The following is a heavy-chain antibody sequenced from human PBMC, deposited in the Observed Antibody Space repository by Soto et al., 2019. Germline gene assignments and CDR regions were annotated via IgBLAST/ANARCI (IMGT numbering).Heavy chain of an antibody. CDR3: AKSRGSYTVDY. D-gene: IGHD1-26*01. Sequence: QVQLVQSGAEVRKPGASVHVSCKTSGYTFTAYYIHWVRQAPGQGLEWMGWIDPASGGTNIAQKFQGWVTMTTDTSITTAYLQLSRLTSDATAVYYCAKSRGSYTVDYWGQGTLVTVSS. CDR2: IDPASGGT. V-gene: IGHV1-2*04. CDR1: GYTFTAYY. J-gene: IGHJ4*02.